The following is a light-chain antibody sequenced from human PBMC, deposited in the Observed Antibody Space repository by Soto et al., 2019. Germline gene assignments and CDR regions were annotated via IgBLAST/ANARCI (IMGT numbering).Light chain of an antibody. J-gene: IGLJ1*01. CDR2: DVS. Sequence: QSALTQPRSVSGSPGQSVTISCTGTSSDVGGYNYVSWYQQHPGKAPKLMIYDVSKRPSGVLARFSGSKSGNTASLTISGLQDEDDADYYCCSYAGSSRVFGTGTKVTVL. CDR3: CSYAGSSRV. V-gene: IGLV2-11*01. CDR1: SSDVGGYNY.